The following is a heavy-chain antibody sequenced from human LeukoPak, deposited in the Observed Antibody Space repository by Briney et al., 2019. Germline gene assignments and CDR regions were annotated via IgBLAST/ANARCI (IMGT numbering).Heavy chain of an antibody. CDR1: GSTFSSYA. CDR3: ANYNWNYGMDV. J-gene: IGHJ6*04. Sequence: GGSLRLSCAASGSTFSSYAMSWVRQAPGKGLEWVSAISGSGGSTYYADSVKGRFTISRDNSKNALYLQMNSLRAEDTAVYYCANYNWNYGMDVWGKGTTVTVSS. D-gene: IGHD1-20*01. V-gene: IGHV3-23*01. CDR2: ISGSGGST.